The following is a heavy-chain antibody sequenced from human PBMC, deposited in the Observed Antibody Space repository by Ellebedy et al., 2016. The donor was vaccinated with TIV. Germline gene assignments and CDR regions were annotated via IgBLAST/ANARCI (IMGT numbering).Heavy chain of an antibody. CDR3: AALQWLAPAWYFDL. J-gene: IGHJ2*01. D-gene: IGHD6-19*01. Sequence: SETLSLTCTVSGGPINNYYWTWIRQPPGKGLEWIGYIFYSGSSNYNPPLKSRVTISVDTSKNQFSLKLSSVTAADTAVYYCAALQWLAPAWYFDLWGRGTLVTVSS. CDR2: IFYSGSS. CDR1: GGPINNYY. V-gene: IGHV4-59*08.